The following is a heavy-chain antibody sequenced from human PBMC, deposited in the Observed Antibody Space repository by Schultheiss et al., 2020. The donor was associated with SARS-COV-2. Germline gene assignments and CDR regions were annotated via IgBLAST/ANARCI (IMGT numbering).Heavy chain of an antibody. CDR1: EFSLRTSGVC. CDR2: IDSDDDK. V-gene: IGHV2-70*12. J-gene: IGHJ4*02. D-gene: IGHD6-13*01. Sequence: TLSLTCTFSEFSLRTSGVCVSWVRQPPGKALEWLAFIDSDDDKYYRPSLKTRLTITKDTSKNQVVLIMTNMDFVDTGTYYCVHRLLGSSNSWDTGVFDYWGQGILVTVSS. CDR3: VHRLLGSSNSWDTGVFDY.